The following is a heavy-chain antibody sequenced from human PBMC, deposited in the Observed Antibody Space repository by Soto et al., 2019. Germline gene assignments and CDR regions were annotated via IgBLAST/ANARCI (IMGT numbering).Heavy chain of an antibody. Sequence: ASVKVSCKASGYTFTSYGFSWVRQAPGQRLEWMGWINGYTGNTHYAQKFQGRVTMTTDTSTSTAYMELWTLISDDTAVYYCARSWVTGKGGMDVWGQGTTVTVS. V-gene: IGHV1-18*01. CDR2: INGYTGNT. CDR1: GYTFTSYG. J-gene: IGHJ6*02. CDR3: ARSWVTGKGGMDV. D-gene: IGHD3-16*01.